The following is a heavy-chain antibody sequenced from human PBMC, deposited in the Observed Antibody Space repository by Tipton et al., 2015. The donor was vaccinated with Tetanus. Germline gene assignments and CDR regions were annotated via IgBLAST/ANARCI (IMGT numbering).Heavy chain of an antibody. Sequence: SGFPLSNYGTHWVRQSPGKGLERVADLWYDGVNQFYADSVKGRITISRDNSKNMVYLQMNSLRVEDTATYYCARDFFELRSTFIGIDVWGRGTTVTVSS. D-gene: IGHD5/OR15-5a*01. CDR1: GFPLSNYG. CDR3: ARDFFELRSTFIGIDV. J-gene: IGHJ6*02. CDR2: LWYDGVNQ. V-gene: IGHV3-33*01.